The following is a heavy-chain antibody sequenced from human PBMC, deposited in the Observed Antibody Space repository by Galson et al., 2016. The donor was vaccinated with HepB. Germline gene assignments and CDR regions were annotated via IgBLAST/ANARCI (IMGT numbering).Heavy chain of an antibody. J-gene: IGHJ2*01. CDR2: ISSRDSRT. CDR3: AKEGTTGGYFDL. CDR1: GFTFSDYY. D-gene: IGHD1-1*01. V-gene: IGHV3-11*04. Sequence: SLRLSCAASGFTFSDYYMNWIRQAPGKGLEWISYISSRDSRTYHVDSVKGRFTISRDNAKNSLFLQMSSLRVEDTAVYYCAKEGTTGGYFDLWGRGTLVTVSS.